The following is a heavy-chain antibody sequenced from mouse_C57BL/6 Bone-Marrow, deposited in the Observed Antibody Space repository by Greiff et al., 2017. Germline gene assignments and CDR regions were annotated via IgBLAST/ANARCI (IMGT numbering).Heavy chain of an antibody. Sequence: DVKLVESGGDLVKPGGSLKLSCAASGFTFSSYGMSWVRQTPDKRLEWVATISSGGSYTYYPDSVKGRFTIARDNAKNTLYLQMSSLKSEDTAMDYCARQGGWFAYWGQGTLVTVSA. CDR2: ISSGGSYT. CDR1: GFTFSSYG. V-gene: IGHV5-6*02. CDR3: ARQGGWFAY. J-gene: IGHJ3*01.